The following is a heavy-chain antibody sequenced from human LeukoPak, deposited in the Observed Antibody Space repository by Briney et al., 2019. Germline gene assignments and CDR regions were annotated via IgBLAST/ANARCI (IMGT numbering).Heavy chain of an antibody. CDR3: ARDLGGRGIPVYYFDY. CDR1: GFKFTDYA. Sequence: GRPLRLSCVASGFKFTDYAIHWVRQVPGRGLEWVAVVWFDGSYELYADSVKGRFTISRDDSRSTVNLQMESLRAEDTALYYCARDLGGRGIPVYYFDYWGQGTQVTVSS. D-gene: IGHD4-23*01. J-gene: IGHJ4*02. V-gene: IGHV3-33*08. CDR2: VWFDGSYE.